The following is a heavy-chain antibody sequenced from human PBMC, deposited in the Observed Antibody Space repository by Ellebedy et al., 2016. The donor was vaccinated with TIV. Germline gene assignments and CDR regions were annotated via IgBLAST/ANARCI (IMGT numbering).Heavy chain of an antibody. J-gene: IGHJ5*02. Sequence: GESLKISCQGSGYRFNTYLISWVRQLPGKGLEWMWPIYPGDSETTYSPSFQGQVTITVDKSISTAYMQWSSLKASDTAMYYFARQDDNYDWSDPWGQGTLVTVSS. D-gene: IGHD4-11*01. CDR2: IYPGDSET. V-gene: IGHV5-51*01. CDR1: GYRFNTYL. CDR3: ARQDDNYDWSDP.